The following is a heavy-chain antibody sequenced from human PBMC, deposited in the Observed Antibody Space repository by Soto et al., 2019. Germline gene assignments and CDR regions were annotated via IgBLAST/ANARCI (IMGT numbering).Heavy chain of an antibody. D-gene: IGHD3-9*01. CDR3: ARDLSYYDISYYAFDI. Sequence: ASVKVSCKASGYTFTSYAMHWVRQAPGQRLEWMGWINAGNGDTKYSQKFQGRVTITRDTSASTAYMELSSLRSEDTAVYYCARDLSYYDISYYAFDIWGQGTMVTVSS. CDR1: GYTFTSYA. CDR2: INAGNGDT. J-gene: IGHJ3*02. V-gene: IGHV1-3*01.